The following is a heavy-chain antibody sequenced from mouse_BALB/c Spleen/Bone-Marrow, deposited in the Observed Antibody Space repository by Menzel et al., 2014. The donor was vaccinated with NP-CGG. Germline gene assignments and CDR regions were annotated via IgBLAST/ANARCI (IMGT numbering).Heavy chain of an antibody. CDR3: TRQITTDFDY. CDR2: ISSGGSHS. D-gene: IGHD1-1*01. J-gene: IGHJ2*01. V-gene: IGHV5-6*01. CDR1: GFTFXTYG. Sequence: EVKVVESGGDLVKPGGSLKLSCAASGFTFXTYGMSWVRQTPDKRLEWVATISSGGSHSYYSDSVKGRFTISRDNAKNTLYLQMSSLKSVDTAMFYCTRQITTDFDYWGHGTTLTVPS.